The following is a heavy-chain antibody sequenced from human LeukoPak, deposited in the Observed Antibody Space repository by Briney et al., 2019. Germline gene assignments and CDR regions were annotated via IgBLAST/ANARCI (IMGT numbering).Heavy chain of an antibody. CDR1: GYTFTGYY. Sequence: ASVKVSCKASGYTFTGYYMHWVRQAPGQGLEWMGWINPNSGGTNYAQKFQGWVTMTRDTSISTAYTELSRLRSDDTAVYYCARGRGAVADNYYYYYGMDVWGQGTTVTVSS. CDR2: INPNSGGT. D-gene: IGHD6-19*01. CDR3: ARGRGAVADNYYYYYGMDV. V-gene: IGHV1-2*04. J-gene: IGHJ6*02.